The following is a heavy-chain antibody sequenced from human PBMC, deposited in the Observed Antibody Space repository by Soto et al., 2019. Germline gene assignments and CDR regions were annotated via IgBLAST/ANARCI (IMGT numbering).Heavy chain of an antibody. V-gene: IGHV3-21*06. J-gene: IGHJ6*02. CDR3: ARDLDAIAPGGMDV. D-gene: IGHD6-25*01. Sequence: EVQLVESGGGLVKPGGSLRLSCAASGFTFSSYNMNWVRQAPGRGLEWVSSIGSSSSYIYYADSVKGRFTISRDNAKNSLYLQMNSLRAEDTAVYYCARDLDAIAPGGMDVWGQGTTVNVSS. CDR1: GFTFSSYN. CDR2: IGSSSSYI.